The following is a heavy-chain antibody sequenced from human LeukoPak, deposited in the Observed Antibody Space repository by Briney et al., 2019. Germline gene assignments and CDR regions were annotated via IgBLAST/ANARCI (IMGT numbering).Heavy chain of an antibody. CDR2: MSYDGSNK. V-gene: IGHV3-30-3*01. D-gene: IGHD3-16*02. CDR3: SRGWGELSSIFDY. CDR1: GFTFRSSG. J-gene: IGHJ4*02. Sequence: PGRSLRLSCAASGFTFRSSGIHWVRQAPGKGLEWVALMSYDGSNKCYADSVKGRFTISRDNSKNTLYLQMDSLRPEDTAVYYCSRGWGELSSIFDYWGQGTLVTVSS.